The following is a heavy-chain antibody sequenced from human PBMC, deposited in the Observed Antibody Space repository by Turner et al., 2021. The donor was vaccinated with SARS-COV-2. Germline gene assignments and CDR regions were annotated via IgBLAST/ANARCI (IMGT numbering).Heavy chain of an antibody. CDR3: ARDLMFTAAAPYGMDV. V-gene: IGHV3-7*01. J-gene: IGHJ6*02. Sequence: GLEWVANIKQDGSEKYYVDSVKGRFTISRDNAKNSLYLQMNSLRAEDTAVYYCARDLMFTAAAPYGMDVWGQGTTVTVS. D-gene: IGHD6-13*01. CDR2: IKQDGSEK.